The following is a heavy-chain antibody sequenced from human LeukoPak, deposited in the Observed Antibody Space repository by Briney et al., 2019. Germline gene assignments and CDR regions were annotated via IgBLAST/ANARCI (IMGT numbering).Heavy chain of an antibody. CDR1: GFTFNTYG. V-gene: IGHV3-48*01. D-gene: IGHD3-16*02. Sequence: AGGSLRLSCAASGFTFNTYGMNWVRQAPGKGLEWVSYIGSSSRIIYYADSVRGRFTISRDNAKNSLFLQMNSLRAEDSAVYYCARAGRDLSFDYWGQGTLVTVS. J-gene: IGHJ4*02. CDR3: ARAGRDLSFDY. CDR2: IGSSSRII.